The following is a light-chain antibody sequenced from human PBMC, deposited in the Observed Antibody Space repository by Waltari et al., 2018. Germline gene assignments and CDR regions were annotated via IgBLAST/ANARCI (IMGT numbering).Light chain of an antibody. Sequence: IVLTQSPGTLSLSPGGRATLSCRLSQSVSRTLAWYQEKPGQPPRLPIYGASTRATGIPARFSAGGSGTDFSLTNSRLEPEDSAVYYGQHYVRFPATFDQGTKVEIK. CDR2: GAS. CDR1: QSVSRT. J-gene: IGKJ1*01. V-gene: IGKV3-20*01. CDR3: QHYVRFPAT.